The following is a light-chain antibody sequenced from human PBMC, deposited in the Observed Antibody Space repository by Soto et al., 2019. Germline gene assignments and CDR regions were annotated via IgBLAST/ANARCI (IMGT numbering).Light chain of an antibody. J-gene: IGKJ2*01. CDR3: QQYVTPPYT. CDR1: RSVSFAY. Sequence: IVLTQSPDTLSLSPGERASLSCRASRSVSFAYVAWYQLRPGQAPRLLIYGASSRATGIPDRFSGSGSGTDFTLTIGRLEPEDSAVYYCQQYVTPPYTFGQGIKLEIK. CDR2: GAS. V-gene: IGKV3-20*01.